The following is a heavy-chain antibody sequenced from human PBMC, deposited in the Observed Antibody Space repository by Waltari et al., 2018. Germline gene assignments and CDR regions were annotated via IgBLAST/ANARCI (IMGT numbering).Heavy chain of an antibody. CDR1: GYSISSGYY. D-gene: IGHD3-10*01. J-gene: IGHJ6*03. V-gene: IGHV4-38-2*02. CDR3: ARDWSAAMVQGVILFPYYMDV. Sequence: QVQLQESGPGLVKPSETLSLTCTVSGYSISSGYYWGWIRQPPGKGLEWIGSIYHSGSTYYNPSLKSRVTISVDTSKNQFSLKLSSVTAADTVVYYCARDWSAAMVQGVILFPYYMDVWGKGTTVTVSS. CDR2: IYHSGST.